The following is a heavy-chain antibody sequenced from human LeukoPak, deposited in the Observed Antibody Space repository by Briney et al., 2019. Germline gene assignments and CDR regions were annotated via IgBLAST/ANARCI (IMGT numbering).Heavy chain of an antibody. Sequence: PGGSLRLSWAASGFTFSRYVMSWVRQAPGKGPEWVSAISESGSRTYHGDSVKGRFTISRDNSKNTLYLQMNSLRAEDTAVYYCASAGYTSSSGRAFDIWGQGTMVTVSS. CDR3: ASAGYTSSSGRAFDI. CDR2: ISESGSRT. D-gene: IGHD6-13*01. CDR1: GFTFSRYV. J-gene: IGHJ3*02. V-gene: IGHV3-23*01.